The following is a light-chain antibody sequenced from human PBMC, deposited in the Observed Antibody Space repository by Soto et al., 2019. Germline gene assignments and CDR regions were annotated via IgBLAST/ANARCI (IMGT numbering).Light chain of an antibody. V-gene: IGLV2-14*01. J-gene: IGLJ1*01. Sequence: QSVLTQPASVSGSPRQSITISCTGTRSDIGSYNYVSWYQLHPDKAPKLIIYEVTSRPSGVSDRFSGYKSGNTASLIISGLQAEDEAHYYCSSYTSTDTLYVFGTGTKLTVL. CDR2: EVT. CDR1: RSDIGSYNY. CDR3: SSYTSTDTLYV.